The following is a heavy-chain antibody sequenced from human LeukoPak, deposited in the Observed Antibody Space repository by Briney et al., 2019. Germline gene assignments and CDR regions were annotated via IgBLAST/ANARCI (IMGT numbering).Heavy chain of an antibody. CDR3: ARDEGSGYSFFDY. Sequence: GGSLKLSCAASGFTFDDYGMTWVRQVPGKGLEWVSGINWNGGSTGYPDSVNGRFTISSENAKNSLYLQMNSLRAEDTASYYCARDEGSGYSFFDYWGQGSLVTVSS. D-gene: IGHD3-3*01. CDR2: INWNGGST. J-gene: IGHJ4*02. CDR1: GFTFDDYG. V-gene: IGHV3-20*04.